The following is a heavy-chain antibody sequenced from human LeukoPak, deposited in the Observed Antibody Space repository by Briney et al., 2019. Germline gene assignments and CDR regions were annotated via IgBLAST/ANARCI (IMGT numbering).Heavy chain of an antibody. V-gene: IGHV3-48*03. D-gene: IGHD3-10*01. J-gene: IGHJ5*02. CDR1: GFPFSTYE. CDR3: ASAFYGSGSYVNWFDP. CDR2: ISSSGNTI. Sequence: PGGSLRLSCAASGFPFSTYEMSWVRQAPGKGLEWFSYISSSGNTIYYADSVKGRFTISRDNAKNSLYLQMNSLRVEDTALYYCASAFYGSGSYVNWFDPWGQGTLVTVSS.